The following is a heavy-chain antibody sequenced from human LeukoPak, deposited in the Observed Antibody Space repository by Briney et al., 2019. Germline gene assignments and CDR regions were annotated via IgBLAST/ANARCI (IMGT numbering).Heavy chain of an antibody. D-gene: IGHD2-15*01. CDR2: IYHSGST. CDR1: GYSISSGYY. V-gene: IGHV4-38-2*02. CDR3: AREVFCSGGSCYPLFDY. J-gene: IGHJ4*02. Sequence: PSETLSLTCAVSGYSISSGYYWGWIRQPPRKGLEWIGSIYHSGSTYYNPSLKSRVTISVDTSKNQFSLKLSSVTAVDTAVYYCAREVFCSGGSCYPLFDYWGQGTLVTVSS.